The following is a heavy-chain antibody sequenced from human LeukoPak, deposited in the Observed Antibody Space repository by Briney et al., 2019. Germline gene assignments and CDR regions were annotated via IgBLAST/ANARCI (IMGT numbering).Heavy chain of an antibody. J-gene: IGHJ3*02. V-gene: IGHV4-59*01. D-gene: IGHD6-13*01. CDR2: IYYSGST. CDR3: ARAGGSSSWYFDAFDI. CDR1: GGSISSYY. Sequence: PSETLSLTCTVSGGSISSYYWSWLRQPPGKGLEWIGYIYYSGSTNYNPSLKSRVTISVDTSKNQFSLKLSSVTAADTAVYYCARAGGSSSWYFDAFDIWGQGTMVTVSS.